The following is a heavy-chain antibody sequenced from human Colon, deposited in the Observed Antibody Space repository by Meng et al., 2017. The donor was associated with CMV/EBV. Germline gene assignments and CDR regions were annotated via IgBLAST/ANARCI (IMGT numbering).Heavy chain of an antibody. J-gene: IGHJ4*02. CDR1: GYTFSDYH. D-gene: IGHD1-26*01. Sequence: QGELVESGAEVKKPGDSVKVSCKTSGYTFSDYHIHWVRQAPGQVLEWMGWINSNSGATDYAQKFQGRFTMTRDTSITTVYMELSSLRSDDTAVYYCARDPSGSRVPFDYWGQGSLVTVSS. CDR2: INSNSGAT. V-gene: IGHV1-2*02. CDR3: ARDPSGSRVPFDY.